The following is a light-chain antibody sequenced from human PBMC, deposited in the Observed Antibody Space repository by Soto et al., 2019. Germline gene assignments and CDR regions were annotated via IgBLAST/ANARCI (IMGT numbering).Light chain of an antibody. Sequence: QSVLTQPASVSESPGQSITISCTGTSSDVGAYNYVSWYQQHPGKAPKLMIYEVSNRPSGVSSRFSGSKSGNTASLTISGLQAEDEADYYCSSYTTRSTLVFGGGTKLTVL. CDR2: EVS. CDR3: SSYTTRSTLV. J-gene: IGLJ3*02. CDR1: SSDVGAYNY. V-gene: IGLV2-14*01.